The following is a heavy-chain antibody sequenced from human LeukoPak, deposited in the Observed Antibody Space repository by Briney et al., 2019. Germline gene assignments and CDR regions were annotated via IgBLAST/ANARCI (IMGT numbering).Heavy chain of an antibody. D-gene: IGHD6-6*01. J-gene: IGHJ6*03. V-gene: IGHV4-61*05. CDR1: GGSISSSSYY. CDR3: ARGIAARLPGYYYYYMDV. CDR2: IYYSGST. Sequence: SETLSLTCTVSGGSISSSSYYWGWIRQPPGKGLEWIGYIYYSGSTNYNPSLKSRVTISVDTSKNQFSLKLSSVTAADTAVYYCARGIAARLPGYYYYYMDVWGKGTTVTVSS.